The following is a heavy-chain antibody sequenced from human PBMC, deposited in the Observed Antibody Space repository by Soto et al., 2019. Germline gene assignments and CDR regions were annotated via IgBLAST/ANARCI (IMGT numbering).Heavy chain of an antibody. CDR2: IASSGGNT. CDR3: ARVRGYPYYYYMDV. CDR1: GFTFSSYG. D-gene: IGHD3-22*01. Sequence: SLRLSCAASGFTFSSYGMNRVRQAPGKGLEWVTVIASSGGNTYYADSVKGRFTISRDNSKNTPYLQMNSLRAEDTAVYYCARVRGYPYYYYMDVWGKGTTVTVSS. V-gene: IGHV3-30*03. J-gene: IGHJ6*03.